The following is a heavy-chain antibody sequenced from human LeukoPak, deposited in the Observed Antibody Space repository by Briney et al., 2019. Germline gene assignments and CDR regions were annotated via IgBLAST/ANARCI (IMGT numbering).Heavy chain of an antibody. CDR3: ARDTEVAWYYFDY. CDR2: IYYSGST. Sequence: SETLSLTCTVSGGSISSYYWGWIRQPPGKGLEWIGYIYYSGSTNYNPSLKSRVTISVDTSKNQFSLKLSSVTAADTAVYYCARDTEVAWYYFDYWGQGTLVTVSS. J-gene: IGHJ4*02. D-gene: IGHD4-23*01. CDR1: GGSISSYY. V-gene: IGHV4-59*01.